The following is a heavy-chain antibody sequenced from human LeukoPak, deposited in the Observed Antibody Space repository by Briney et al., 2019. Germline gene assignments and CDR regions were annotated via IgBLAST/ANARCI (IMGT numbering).Heavy chain of an antibody. J-gene: IGHJ4*02. CDR1: GFTFSNAW. V-gene: IGHV3-15*01. D-gene: IGHD5-12*01. CDR2: IKSKTDGGTT. CDR3: TRRAYSGYDFGY. Sequence: PGGSLRLSCAASGFTFSNAWMSGVRQAPGKGLEWGGRIKSKTDGGTTDYAAPVKGRFTISRDDSKNTLYLQMNSLKTEDTAVYYCTRRAYSGYDFGYWGQGTLVTVSS.